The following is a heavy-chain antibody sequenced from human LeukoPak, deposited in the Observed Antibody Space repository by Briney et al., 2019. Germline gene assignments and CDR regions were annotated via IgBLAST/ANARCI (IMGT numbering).Heavy chain of an antibody. D-gene: IGHD5/OR15-5a*01. J-gene: IGHJ4*02. CDR1: GFTFHSYA. V-gene: IGHV3-30-3*01. Sequence: GGSLRLSCAASGFTFHSYAMHWVRQAPGKGLEWVAVISYVGNNQYYADSVKGRFTVSRDNSKNTLYLQMSSLRDEDTAVYYCARELSASIPYYLDYWGQGTLVTVSS. CDR3: ARELSASIPYYLDY. CDR2: ISYVGNNQ.